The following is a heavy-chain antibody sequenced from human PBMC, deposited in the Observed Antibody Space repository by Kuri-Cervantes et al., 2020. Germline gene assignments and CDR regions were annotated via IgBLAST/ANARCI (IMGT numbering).Heavy chain of an antibody. D-gene: IGHD3-22*01. CDR3: ARVSDYYDSSGYYSY. CDR2: MNPNSGDT. CDR1: GYTFTSYD. Sequence: ASVKVSCKASGYTFTSYDINWVRQATGQGLEWMGWMNPNSGDTGYSQKFQGRVTMTRNTCISTPYMELSRLRSDDTAVYYCARVSDYYDSSGYYSYWGQGTLVTVSS. J-gene: IGHJ4*02. V-gene: IGHV1-8*01.